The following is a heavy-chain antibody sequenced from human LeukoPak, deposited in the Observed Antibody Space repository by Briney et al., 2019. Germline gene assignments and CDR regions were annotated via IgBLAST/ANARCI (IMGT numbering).Heavy chain of an antibody. CDR2: IYYSGST. CDR1: GGSISSGGYY. Sequence: SQTLSLTCTVSGGSISSGGYYWSWIRQHPGKGLEWIGYIYYSGSTYYNPSLKSRVTISVDTSKNQFSLKLSSVTAADTAVYYCARGRKQLWFPNPFDYWGQGTLVTVSS. J-gene: IGHJ4*02. CDR3: ARGRKQLWFPNPFDY. D-gene: IGHD5-18*01. V-gene: IGHV4-31*03.